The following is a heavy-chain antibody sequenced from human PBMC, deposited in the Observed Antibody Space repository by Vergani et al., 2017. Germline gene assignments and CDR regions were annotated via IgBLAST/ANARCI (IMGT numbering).Heavy chain of an antibody. CDR3: ARSSYGSGSPDY. V-gene: IGHV3-13*01. D-gene: IGHD3-10*01. CDR2: IGTAGDT. Sequence: EVQLVESGGGLVQPGGSLRLSCAASGFTFSSYDMHWVRQATGKGLDWVSAIGTAGDTYYPGSVKGRFTISRENAKNSLYLQMNSLRAGDTAVYYCARSSYGSGSPDYWGQGTLVTVSS. J-gene: IGHJ4*02. CDR1: GFTFSSYD.